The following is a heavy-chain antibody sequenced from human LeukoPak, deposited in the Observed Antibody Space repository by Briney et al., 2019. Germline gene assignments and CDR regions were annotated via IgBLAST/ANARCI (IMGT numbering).Heavy chain of an antibody. CDR3: ARAGDYYSSGSYLGY. CDR1: GGSISSGDYY. V-gene: IGHV4-30-4*02. J-gene: IGHJ4*02. CDR2: IYYSGST. Sequence: SETLSLTCTVSGGSISSGDYYWSWIRQPPGKGLEWIGYIYYSGSTYYNPSLKSRVTISVDTSKNQLSLKLTSVTAADTAMYYCARAGDYYSSGSYLGYWGQGTLVTVSS. D-gene: IGHD3-10*01.